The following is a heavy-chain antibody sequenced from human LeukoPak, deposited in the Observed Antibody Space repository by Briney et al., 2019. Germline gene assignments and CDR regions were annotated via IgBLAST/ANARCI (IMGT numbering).Heavy chain of an antibody. Sequence: PGGSLRLSCAASGFTFSSSGMNWVRQSPGKGLEWVAFIRSDGTNKYYADSVKGRFTISRDNSKNTLYLQMNSLRAEDTAVYYCAKIGYCSGGSCPNWFDPWGQGTLVTVSS. D-gene: IGHD2-15*01. CDR2: IRSDGTNK. J-gene: IGHJ5*02. CDR3: AKIGYCSGGSCPNWFDP. CDR1: GFTFSSSG. V-gene: IGHV3-30*02.